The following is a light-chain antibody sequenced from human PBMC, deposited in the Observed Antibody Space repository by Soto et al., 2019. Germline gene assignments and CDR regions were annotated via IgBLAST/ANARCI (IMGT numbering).Light chain of an antibody. J-gene: IGKJ1*01. CDR2: DAS. Sequence: DIQMTQSPPNLSTSVGDRVTITCRAGQSISSWLAWYQQKPGKAPKLLIYDASSLESGVPSRFSGSGSGTEFTLTISSLQPDDLATYYCQQYESYMTFGQGTKVEIK. CDR1: QSISSW. V-gene: IGKV1-5*01. CDR3: QQYESYMT.